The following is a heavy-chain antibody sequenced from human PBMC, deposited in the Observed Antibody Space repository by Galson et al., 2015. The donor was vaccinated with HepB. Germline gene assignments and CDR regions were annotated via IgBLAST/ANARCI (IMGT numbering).Heavy chain of an antibody. CDR3: ARRVQWLDAFDI. CDR2: IYPGDSDT. Sequence: QSGAEVKKPGESLKISCKGSGYSFSNYWIAWVRQMPGKGLEWMGIIYPGDSDTRYSPSFQGQVTISAVKSISIAYLQWSSLKASDTAMYYCARRVQWLDAFDIWGQGTMVTVSS. CDR1: GYSFSNYW. V-gene: IGHV5-51*01. D-gene: IGHD6-19*01. J-gene: IGHJ3*02.